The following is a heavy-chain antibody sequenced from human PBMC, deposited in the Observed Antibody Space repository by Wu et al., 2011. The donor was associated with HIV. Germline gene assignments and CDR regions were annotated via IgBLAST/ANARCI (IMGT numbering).Heavy chain of an antibody. CDR2: IIPLFGTA. CDR1: GYTFTGYY. D-gene: IGHD3-10*01. Sequence: QVQLVQSGAEVKKPGASVKVSCKASGYTFTGYYIHWVRQAPGQGLEWMGGIIPLFGTANYAQKFQGRVTITTDESTSTAYMDLSSLRSEDTAVYYCASDYVVRGVPPYYFDYWGQGTLVTVSS. CDR3: ASDYVVRGVPPYYFDY. V-gene: IGHV1-69*01. J-gene: IGHJ4*02.